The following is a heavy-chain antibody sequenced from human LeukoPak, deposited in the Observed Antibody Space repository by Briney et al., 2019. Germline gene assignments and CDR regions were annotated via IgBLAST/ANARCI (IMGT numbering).Heavy chain of an antibody. CDR3: ARHSQGYGWFDP. V-gene: IGHV4-39*01. J-gene: IGHJ5*02. CDR2: INHSGST. Sequence: SETLSLTCTVSGGSISSSSYYWGWIRQPPGKGLEWIGEINHSGSTNYNPSLKSRVTISVDTSKNQFSLKLSSVTAADTAVYYCARHSQGYGWFDPWGQGTLVTVSS. CDR1: GGSISSSSYY. D-gene: IGHD5-18*01.